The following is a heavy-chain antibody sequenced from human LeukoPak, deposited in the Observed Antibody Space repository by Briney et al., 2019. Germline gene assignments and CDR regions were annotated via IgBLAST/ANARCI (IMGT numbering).Heavy chain of an antibody. CDR2: IIPIFGTA. Sequence: SVKVSCKASGGTFSSYAISWVRQAPGQGLEWMGGIIPIFGTANYAQKFQGRVTITADESTSTAYMELSSLRSEDTAMYYCASGSSGYLLFDYWGQGTLVTVSS. CDR3: ASGSSGYLLFDY. V-gene: IGHV1-69*13. J-gene: IGHJ4*02. D-gene: IGHD3-22*01. CDR1: GGTFSSYA.